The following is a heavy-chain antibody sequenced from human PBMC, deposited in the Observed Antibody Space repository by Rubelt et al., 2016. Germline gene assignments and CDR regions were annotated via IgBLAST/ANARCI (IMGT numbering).Heavy chain of an antibody. D-gene: IGHD6-6*01. Sequence: QVQLVESGGGVVQPGRSLRLSCAASGFTFNRYTIHWVRQAPGKGLEWVAVISYDGSEKYYADSVKGRFTISRDNSMKTVYLQMNSLSAEDTAAYFCARGYSSSCDYWGQGTLVTVSS. V-gene: IGHV3-30*04. CDR3: ARGYSSSCDY. CDR1: GFTFNRYT. J-gene: IGHJ4*02. CDR2: ISYDGSEK.